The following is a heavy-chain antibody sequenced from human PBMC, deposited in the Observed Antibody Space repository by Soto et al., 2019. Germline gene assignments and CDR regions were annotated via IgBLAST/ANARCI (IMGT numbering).Heavy chain of an antibody. J-gene: IGHJ4*02. D-gene: IGHD1-1*01. CDR1: GFTFSSHG. V-gene: IGHV3-33*01. CDR3: AREGCNGERQDLDF. Sequence: VQLVESGGGVVQPGRSLRLSCAASGFTFSSHGMHWVRQAPGKGLEWVAGIWYDSSNKYYLDPVKGRFTISRDNSKNTLYRQMNGLRAEDTGVYYCAREGCNGERQDLDFWGQGTPVTVFS. CDR2: IWYDSSNK.